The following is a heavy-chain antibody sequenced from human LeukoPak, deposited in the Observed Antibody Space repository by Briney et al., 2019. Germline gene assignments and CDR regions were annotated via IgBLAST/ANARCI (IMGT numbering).Heavy chain of an antibody. CDR2: ISGRGGST. D-gene: IGHD3-22*01. CDR1: GFTFSNYA. CDR3: AKEGGGYYYDSSGYPGAFDI. Sequence: PGGSLRLSCAASGFTFSNYAMSWVRQAPGKGLEWVSVISGRGGSTHYADSVKGRFTISRDNSKNTLYLQMNSLRADDTAVYYCAKEGGGYYYDSSGYPGAFDIWGQGTMVTVSS. J-gene: IGHJ3*02. V-gene: IGHV3-23*01.